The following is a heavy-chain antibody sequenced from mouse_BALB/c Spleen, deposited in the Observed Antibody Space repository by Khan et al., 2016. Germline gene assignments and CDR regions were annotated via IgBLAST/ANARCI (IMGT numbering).Heavy chain of an antibody. D-gene: IGHD3-3*01. J-gene: IGHJ4*01. V-gene: IGHV14-3*02. CDR3: ARRDPYYPMDY. Sequence: EVQLQESGAELVKPGASVKLSCTASGFNIKDTYMHWVKQRPEQGLEWIGRIDPANGNTKYDPKFQGKATITADTSSNTAYLQLSSLTSEDTAVYYCARRDPYYPMDYWGQETSVTVAS. CDR1: GFNIKDTY. CDR2: IDPANGNT.